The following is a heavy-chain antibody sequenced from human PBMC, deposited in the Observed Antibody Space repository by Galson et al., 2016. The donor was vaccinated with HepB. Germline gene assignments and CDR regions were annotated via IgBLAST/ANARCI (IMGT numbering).Heavy chain of an antibody. V-gene: IGHV3-33*08. CDR2: IWYDGSNI. CDR1: AFTFSSYV. D-gene: IGHD3-10*01. J-gene: IGHJ4*02. CDR3: ARVVGRYAYYFDS. Sequence: SLRLSCAASAFTFSSYVMHWVRQAPGKGLEWVAVIWYDGSNIKYVDSVKGRFTISRDNSKNTVYLETNSLRAEDTAVYYCARVVGRYAYYFDSWGQGTLVTVSS.